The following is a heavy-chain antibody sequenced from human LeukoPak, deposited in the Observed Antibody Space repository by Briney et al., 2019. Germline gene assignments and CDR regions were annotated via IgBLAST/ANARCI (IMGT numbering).Heavy chain of an antibody. CDR1: GFTLSRYW. J-gene: IGHJ4*02. CDR3: AKVDY. Sequence: GGSLRLSCAASGFTLSRYWMNWVRQAPGKGLVWVSPFYTDVSSRSCADSVKGRFTISRDNAKNTLYLQMNSLRGEDTAVYHCAKVDYWGRGTQAIVSS. V-gene: IGHV3-74*01. CDR2: FYTDVSSR.